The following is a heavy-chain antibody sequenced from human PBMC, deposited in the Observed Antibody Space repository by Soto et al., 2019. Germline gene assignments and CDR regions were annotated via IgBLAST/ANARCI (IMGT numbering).Heavy chain of an antibody. CDR3: VRRVRSGSYFDY. V-gene: IGHV4-39*01. D-gene: IGHD1-26*01. CDR1: GDSISRSSFY. J-gene: IGHJ4*02. Sequence: SETLSLTCTVSGDSISRSSFYWGWIRQPPGKGLECIGIVYFTGSTNYNPSLKSRVTMSVDTSKNQFSLKLSSVTAADTAVYYCVRRVRSGSYFDYWGQGTLVTVSS. CDR2: VYFTGST.